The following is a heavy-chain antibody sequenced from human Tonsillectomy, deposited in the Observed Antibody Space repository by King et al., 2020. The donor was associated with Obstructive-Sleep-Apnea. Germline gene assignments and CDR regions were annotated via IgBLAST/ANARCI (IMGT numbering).Heavy chain of an antibody. Sequence: TLKESGPVLVKPTETLTLTCTVSGFSLSNGRMGVSWIRRPPGKALEWLAHIFSNDEKSYTTSLESRLIISKDTSTSHVVLTMTNMDPVDTATYYCSRINTVGDPDIVMVETFDYWGQGTLVTVSS. CDR1: GFSLSNGRMG. D-gene: IGHD5-18*01. V-gene: IGHV2-26*01. CDR2: IFSNDEK. J-gene: IGHJ4*02. CDR3: SRINTVGDPDIVMVETFDY.